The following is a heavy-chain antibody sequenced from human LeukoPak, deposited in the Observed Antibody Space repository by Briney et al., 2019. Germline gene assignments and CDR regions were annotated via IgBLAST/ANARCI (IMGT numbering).Heavy chain of an antibody. D-gene: IGHD3-10*01. Sequence: PSETLSLTCSVSGGSISTYHWSWIRQPAGKGLEWIGRIYTSGSTNYNPSLKSRVTMSVDTSKNQFSLKLNSVTAADTAVYYCARESGNYGSGSYFDHYWGQGILVTVSS. CDR1: GGSISTYH. CDR3: ARESGNYGSGSYFDHY. CDR2: IYTSGST. V-gene: IGHV4-4*07. J-gene: IGHJ4*02.